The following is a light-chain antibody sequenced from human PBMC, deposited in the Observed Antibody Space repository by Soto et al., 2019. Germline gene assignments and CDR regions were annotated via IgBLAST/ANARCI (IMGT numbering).Light chain of an antibody. CDR1: QSVSSSY. CDR2: DTS. V-gene: IGKV3-11*01. Sequence: EIVLTQSPGTLSLSPGERATLPCSAFQSVSSSYLAWYQQKPGQAPRLLIYDTSNRATGIPARFSGGGSGTDFTLTISSLEPEDFAVYYCQQRLSWPPITFGQGTRLETK. CDR3: QQRLSWPPIT. J-gene: IGKJ5*01.